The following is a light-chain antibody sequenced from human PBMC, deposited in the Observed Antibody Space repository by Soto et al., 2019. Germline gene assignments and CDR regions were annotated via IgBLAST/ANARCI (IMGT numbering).Light chain of an antibody. J-gene: IGKJ4*01. CDR1: QSISTY. Sequence: EGVLTQSPATLSLSPGERATLSCRASQSISTYLAWYQQKPGQAPRLLIYDASRSATGIPARFSGSGSGTAFTLTISSLEPEDFAVYYCQQRSKWPPPFGGGTKVEI. CDR3: QQRSKWPPP. CDR2: DAS. V-gene: IGKV3-11*01.